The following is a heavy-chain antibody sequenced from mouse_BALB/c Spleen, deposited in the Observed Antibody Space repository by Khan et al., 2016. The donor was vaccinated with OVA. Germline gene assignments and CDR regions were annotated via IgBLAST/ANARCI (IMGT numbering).Heavy chain of an antibody. Sequence: QVQLKESGPGLVAPSQSLSITCTVYGYSLTRYGVHWVRQPPGKGLEWLGLIWAGGSTNYNWALMSRLSISIDNSKSLVFLIMNSLQTADTALYKRARSKDLARDWGQGTTPTVSS. CDR1: GYSLTRYG. CDR2: IWAGGST. CDR3: ARSKDLARD. D-gene: IGHD3-3*01. J-gene: IGHJ2*01. V-gene: IGHV2-9*02.